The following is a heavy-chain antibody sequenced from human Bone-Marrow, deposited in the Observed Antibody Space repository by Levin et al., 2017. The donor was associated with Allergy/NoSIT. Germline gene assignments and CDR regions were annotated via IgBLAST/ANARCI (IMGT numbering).Heavy chain of an antibody. CDR1: GFTFSSYG. V-gene: IGHV3-33*01. Sequence: PGGSLRLSCAASGFTFSSYGMHWVRQAPGKGLEWVAVIWYDGSNKYYADSVKGRFTISRDNSKNTLYLQMNSLRAEDTAVYYCARVESTLRNWFDPWGQGTLVTVSS. CDR2: IWYDGSNK. CDR3: ARVESTLRNWFDP. J-gene: IGHJ5*02.